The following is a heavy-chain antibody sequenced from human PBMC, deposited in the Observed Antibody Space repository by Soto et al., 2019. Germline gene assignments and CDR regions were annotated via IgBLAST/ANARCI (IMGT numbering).Heavy chain of an antibody. D-gene: IGHD3-3*01. J-gene: IGHJ6*02. CDR2: IDWDDDK. Sequence: SGPTLVNPTQTLTLTCTFSGFSLSTSGMCVSWIRQPPGKALEWLARIDWDDDKYYSTSLKTRLTISKDTSKNQVVLTMTNMDPVDTATYYCARSLASYYDFWSGYYPYGMDVWGQGTTVTVSS. V-gene: IGHV2-70*11. CDR3: ARSLASYYDFWSGYYPYGMDV. CDR1: GFSLSTSGMC.